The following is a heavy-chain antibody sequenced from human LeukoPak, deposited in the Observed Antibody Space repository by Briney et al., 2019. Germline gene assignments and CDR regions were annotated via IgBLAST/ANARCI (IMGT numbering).Heavy chain of an antibody. CDR3: ARWSRRFGELRFDY. V-gene: IGHV4-34*01. CDR2: INHSGST. Sequence: SETLSLTCTVSGGSISSYYWSWIRQPPGKGLEWIGEINHSGSTNYNPSLKSRVTISVDTSKNQFSLKLSSVTAADTAVYYCARWSRRFGELRFDYWGQGTLVTVSS. J-gene: IGHJ4*02. D-gene: IGHD3-10*01. CDR1: GGSISSYY.